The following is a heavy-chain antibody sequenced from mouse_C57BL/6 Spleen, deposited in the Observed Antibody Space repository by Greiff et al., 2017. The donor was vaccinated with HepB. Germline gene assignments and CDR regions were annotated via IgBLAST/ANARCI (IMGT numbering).Heavy chain of an antibody. D-gene: IGHD2-3*01. CDR1: GFTFSSYA. V-gene: IGHV5-4*03. CDR2: ISDGGSYT. J-gene: IGHJ3*01. CDR3: ARSDGSPFAY. Sequence: DVMLVESGGGLVKPGGSLKLSCAASGFTFSSYALSWVRPTPEKRLEWVATISDGGSYTYYPDNVKGRFTISRDNAKHHLYLQMSHLKSEDTAMYYCARSDGSPFAYWGQGTLVTVSA.